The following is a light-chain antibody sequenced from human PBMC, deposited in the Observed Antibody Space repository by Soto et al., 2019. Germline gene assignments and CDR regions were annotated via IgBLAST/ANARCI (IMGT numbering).Light chain of an antibody. V-gene: IGKV3-20*01. CDR3: QQYGSSPIT. CDR1: QSITSSY. Sequence: EIVLTQSPGTLSLSPGERATLSCRASQSITSSYLAWYQQKPGQAPRLLIYGSSSRATGIPDRFSGSGSGTDFTLAISRLEPEDFAVFYCQQYGSSPITFGQGTRLEIK. CDR2: GSS. J-gene: IGKJ5*01.